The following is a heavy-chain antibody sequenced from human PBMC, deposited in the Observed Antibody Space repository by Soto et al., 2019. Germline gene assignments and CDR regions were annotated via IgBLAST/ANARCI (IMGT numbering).Heavy chain of an antibody. V-gene: IGHV1-8*01. CDR2: MNPNSGNT. CDR3: ARFGVYSSSPYFDY. J-gene: IGHJ4*02. Sequence: QVQLVQSGAEVKKPGASVKVSCKASGYTFTSYDINWVRQATGQGLEWMGWMNPNSGNTGYAQKLQGRVTXXRXTXXSTAYMELSSLRSEDTAVYYCARFGVYSSSPYFDYWGQGTLVTVSS. D-gene: IGHD6-6*01. CDR1: GYTFTSYD.